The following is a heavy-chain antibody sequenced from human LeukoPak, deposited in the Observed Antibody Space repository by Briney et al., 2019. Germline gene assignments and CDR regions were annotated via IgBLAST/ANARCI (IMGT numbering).Heavy chain of an antibody. D-gene: IGHD3-9*01. Sequence: GGSLRLSCAASGFTFSSYGMHWVRQAPGKGLEWVAFIRYDGSNKYYADSVKGRFTISRDNSKNTLYLQMNSLRAEDTAVYYCARESQADFDWLLYKFRNYYFDYWGQGTLVTVSS. CDR2: IRYDGSNK. J-gene: IGHJ4*02. V-gene: IGHV3-30*02. CDR3: ARESQADFDWLLYKFRNYYFDY. CDR1: GFTFSSYG.